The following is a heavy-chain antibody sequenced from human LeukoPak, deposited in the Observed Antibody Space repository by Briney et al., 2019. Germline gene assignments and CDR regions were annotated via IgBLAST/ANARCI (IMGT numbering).Heavy chain of an antibody. CDR3: ARKATITGPFDY. V-gene: IGHV1-69*13. D-gene: IGHD5-24*01. J-gene: IGHJ4*02. Sequence: GASVKVSFKASGGTFSSYAISWVRQAPGQGLEWMGGIIPIFGTANYAQKFQGRVTITADESTSTAYMELSSLRSEDTAVYYCARKATITGPFDYWGQGTLVTVSS. CDR2: IIPIFGTA. CDR1: GGTFSSYA.